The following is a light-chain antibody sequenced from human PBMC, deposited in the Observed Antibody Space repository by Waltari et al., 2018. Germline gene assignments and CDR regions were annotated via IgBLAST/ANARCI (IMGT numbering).Light chain of an antibody. J-gene: IGLJ1*01. CDR3: SSYAGSSYV. V-gene: IGLV2-8*01. CDR2: DVN. Sequence: QSALTQPPSASGSLGQSVTISCTGTSSDVGNYNYVSWYQQHPGRAPKLIIYDVNRRPSGVPDRFSGSTSGNTASLAVSGLQPEDEADYYCSSYAGSSYVFGTGTTVTVL. CDR1: SSDVGNYNY.